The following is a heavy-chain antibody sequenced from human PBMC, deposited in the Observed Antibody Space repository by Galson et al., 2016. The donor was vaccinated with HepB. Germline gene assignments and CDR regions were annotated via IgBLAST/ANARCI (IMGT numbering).Heavy chain of an antibody. CDR3: ARAPSSDYDSGGYYHGGNYFYPRDV. Sequence: SVKVSCKGSGYTFTSYAIHWVRQAPGQGLEWMGWMNAGNGNTKYSQNFQGRVTLTRDTSATTAYMELSSLRSEDTAVFYCARAPSSDYDSGGYYHGGNYFYPRDVWGQGTTVIVSS. J-gene: IGHJ6*02. CDR1: GYTFTSYA. CDR2: MNAGNGNT. V-gene: IGHV1-3*01. D-gene: IGHD3-22*01.